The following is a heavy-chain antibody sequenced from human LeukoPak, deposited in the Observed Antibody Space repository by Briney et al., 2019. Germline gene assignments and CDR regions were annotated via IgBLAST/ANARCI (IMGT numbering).Heavy chain of an antibody. D-gene: IGHD6-6*01. CDR3: ARDQRVTGRPDIDY. CDR1: GFTFRNHW. V-gene: IGHV3-74*03. CDR2: ISSDGSST. J-gene: IGHJ4*02. Sequence: GGSLRLSCTASGFTFRNHWMHWVRQTPGKGLVWVSRISSDGSSTTYADSVKGRFTISRDNAKNTLYLQMNNLRAEDTAMYYCARDQRVTGRPDIDYWGQGTLVIVSS.